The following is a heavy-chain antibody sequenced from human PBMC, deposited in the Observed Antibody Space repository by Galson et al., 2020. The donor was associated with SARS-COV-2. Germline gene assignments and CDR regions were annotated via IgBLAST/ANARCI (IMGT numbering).Heavy chain of an antibody. V-gene: IGHV4-39*01. D-gene: IGHD3-10*01. CDR1: GGSISSSSSY. CDR3: ARQRSHYYGSGRLAFDI. CDR2: IYYSGST. Sequence: SETLSLTCTVSGGSISSSSSYWGWIRQPPGKGLEWIGSIYYSGSTYYNPSLKSRVTISVDTSKNQFSLKLSSVTAADTAVYYCARQRSHYYGSGRLAFDIWGQGTMVTVSS. J-gene: IGHJ3*02.